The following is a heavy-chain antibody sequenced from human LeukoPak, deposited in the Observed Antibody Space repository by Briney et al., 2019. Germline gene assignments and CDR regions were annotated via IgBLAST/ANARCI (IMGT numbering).Heavy chain of an antibody. J-gene: IGHJ6*03. D-gene: IGHD2-8*01. CDR3: ARVLGYCTNGVCYKQFYYYYYMDV. CDR2: ISSSSYI. Sequence: GGSLRLSCAASGFTFSSYSMNWVRQAPGKGLEWVSSISSSSYIYYAGSVKGRFTIARDNAKSSLYLQMNSLGAEDTAVYYCARVLGYCTNGVCYKQFYYYYYMDVWGKGTTVTVSS. V-gene: IGHV3-21*01. CDR1: GFTFSSYS.